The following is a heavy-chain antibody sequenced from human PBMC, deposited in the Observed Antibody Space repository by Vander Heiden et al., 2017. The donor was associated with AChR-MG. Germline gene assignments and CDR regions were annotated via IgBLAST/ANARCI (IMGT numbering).Heavy chain of an antibody. J-gene: IGHJ4*02. CDR3: ARDGQHSSGWYGPDY. D-gene: IGHD6-19*01. CDR1: GGTFSSYA. Sequence: QVQLVQSGAEVKKPGSSVQVSCKASGGTFSSYAISWVRQAPGQGLEWMGGIIPIFGTANYAQKFQGRVTITADESTSTAYMELSSLRSEDTAVYYCARDGQHSSGWYGPDYWGQGTLVTVSS. CDR2: IIPIFGTA. V-gene: IGHV1-69*01.